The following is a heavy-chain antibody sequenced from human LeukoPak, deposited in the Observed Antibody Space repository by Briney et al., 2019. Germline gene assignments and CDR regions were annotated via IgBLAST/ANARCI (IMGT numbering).Heavy chain of an antibody. D-gene: IGHD1-26*01. CDR1: GYTFRNYY. J-gene: IGHJ4*02. CDR3: ARDKSNGIGIVY. Sequence: GASVKVSCKASGYTFRNYYIHWVRQAPGHGLEYMGWINFNRGDTNHAEKFQGRVTMTRDTSIDTVYMDLSSLRSDDTALYYCARDKSNGIGIVYWGQGTPVTVSS. V-gene: IGHV1-2*02. CDR2: INFNRGDT.